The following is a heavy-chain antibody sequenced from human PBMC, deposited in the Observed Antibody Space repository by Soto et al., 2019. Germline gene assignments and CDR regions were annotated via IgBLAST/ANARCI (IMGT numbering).Heavy chain of an antibody. J-gene: IGHJ6*02. CDR3: AREPRITIFGAVIRESYYYYSGMDV. D-gene: IGHD3-3*01. V-gene: IGHV3-30-3*01. CDR2: ISYDGSNK. Sequence: PGGSLRLSCAASGFTFSSYAMHWVRQAPGKGLEWVAVISYDGSNKYNADSVKGRFTISRDNSKNTLYLQMNSLRAEDTAVYYCAREPRITIFGAVIRESYYYYSGMDVWGQGTTVTVSS. CDR1: GFTFSSYA.